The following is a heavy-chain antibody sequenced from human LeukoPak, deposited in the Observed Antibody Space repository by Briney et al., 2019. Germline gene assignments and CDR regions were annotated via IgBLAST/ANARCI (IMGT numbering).Heavy chain of an antibody. CDR3: ARDHNYAFDN. D-gene: IGHD1-1*01. CDR1: GFPFSDYS. J-gene: IGHJ4*02. CDR2: IGISSGNT. Sequence: GGSLRLSCTASGFPFSDYSVNWVRQAPGKGLEWISYIGISSGNTKYADSVKGRFTISADNARNSLYLQMNSLRVEDTAVYYCARDHNYAFDNWGQGTLVSVSS. V-gene: IGHV3-48*04.